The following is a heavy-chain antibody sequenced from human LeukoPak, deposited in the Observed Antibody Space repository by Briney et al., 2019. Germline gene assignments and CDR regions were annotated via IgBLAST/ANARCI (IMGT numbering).Heavy chain of an antibody. V-gene: IGHV1-2*06. Sequence: ASVKVSCKASGYTFTGYYMHWVRQAPGQGLEWMGRINPNSGGTNYAQKFQGRVTMTRDMSISTAYMELSRLRSEDTAVYYCARGKMNGDDFDYWGQGTLVTVSS. D-gene: IGHD4-17*01. CDR3: ARGKMNGDDFDY. CDR2: INPNSGGT. J-gene: IGHJ4*02. CDR1: GYTFTGYY.